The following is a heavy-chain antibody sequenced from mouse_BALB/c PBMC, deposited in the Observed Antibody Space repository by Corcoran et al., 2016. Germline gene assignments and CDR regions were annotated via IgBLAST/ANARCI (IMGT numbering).Heavy chain of an antibody. Sequence: QVTLKESGPGILQPSQTLSLTCAFSGFSLSTSGMGVSWIRQPSGKGLEWLAHIYWDDDKRYNPSLKSRLTISKDTTRNQVFLKITSVDTADTATYYCARRVTGDVDYWGQGTTLTVSS. J-gene: IGHJ2*01. CDR3: ARRVTGDVDY. D-gene: IGHD2-1*01. CDR1: GFSLSTSGMG. V-gene: IGHV8-12*01. CDR2: IYWDDDK.